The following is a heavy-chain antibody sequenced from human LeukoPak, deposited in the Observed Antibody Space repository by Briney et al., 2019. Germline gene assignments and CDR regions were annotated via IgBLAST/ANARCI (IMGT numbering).Heavy chain of an antibody. V-gene: IGHV3-30*04. D-gene: IGHD3-22*01. Sequence: GGSLRLSCAASGFTFSSYAMHWVRQAPGKGLEWVAVISYDGSNKYYADSVKGRFTISRDNSKNTLYLQMNSLRAEDTAVYYCARPNSSGYPLDLDYWGQGTLVTVSS. CDR2: ISYDGSNK. CDR1: GFTFSSYA. J-gene: IGHJ4*02. CDR3: ARPNSSGYPLDLDY.